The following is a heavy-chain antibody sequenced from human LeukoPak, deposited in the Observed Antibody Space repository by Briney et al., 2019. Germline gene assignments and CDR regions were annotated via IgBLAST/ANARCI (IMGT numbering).Heavy chain of an antibody. Sequence: PVKVSCKASGGTFSSYAISWVRQAPGQGLEWMGRIIPIFGTANYAQKFQGRVTITTDESTSTAYMELSSLRSEDTAVYYCARVSRFYYYMDVWGKGTTVTVSS. CDR2: IIPIFGTA. D-gene: IGHD3-3*01. J-gene: IGHJ6*03. V-gene: IGHV1-69*05. CDR3: ARVSRFYYYMDV. CDR1: GGTFSSYA.